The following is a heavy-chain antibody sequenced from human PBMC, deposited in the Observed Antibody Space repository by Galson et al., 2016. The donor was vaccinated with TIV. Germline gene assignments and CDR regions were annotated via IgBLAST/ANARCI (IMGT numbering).Heavy chain of an antibody. CDR2: IDDSGST. CDR1: GGSFRGYY. D-gene: IGHD3-10*01. J-gene: IGHJ3*01. Sequence: ETLSLTCEVYGGSFRGYYWSWIRQTPGKGLEWIGEIDDSGSTNYIASLKSRLIMSVDTSKNQFSLKLTSVTAADTAIFFCVRGRCESGSYYNNGFDVWGQGTQVTVSS. CDR3: VRGRCESGSYYNNGFDV. V-gene: IGHV4-34*01.